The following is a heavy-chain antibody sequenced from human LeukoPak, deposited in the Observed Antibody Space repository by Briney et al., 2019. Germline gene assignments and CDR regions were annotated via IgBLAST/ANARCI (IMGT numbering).Heavy chain of an antibody. D-gene: IGHD6-13*01. CDR1: GGSISSYY. J-gene: IGHJ4*02. CDR3: ARGDIAAAGTLFDY. V-gene: IGHV4-59*08. Sequence: SETLSLTCTVSGGSISSYYWNWIRQPPGKGLEWIGYIYYSGSSNYNPSLKSRVTISVDTSKNQFSLKLSSVTAADTAVYYCARGDIAAAGTLFDYWGQGTLVTVSS. CDR2: IYYSGSS.